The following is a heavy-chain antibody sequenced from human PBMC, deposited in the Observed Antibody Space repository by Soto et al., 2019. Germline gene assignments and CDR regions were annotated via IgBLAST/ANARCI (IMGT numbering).Heavy chain of an antibody. J-gene: IGHJ4*02. CDR3: ARGAKYYDFWSNIHYFDY. CDR1: GGSFSGYY. V-gene: IGHV4-34*01. Sequence: NPSETLSLTCAVYGGSFSGYYWSWIRQPPGKGLEWIGEINHSGSTNYNPSLKSRVTISVDTSKNQFSLKLSSVTAADTAVYYCARGAKYYDFWSNIHYFDYWGQGTLVTVSS. CDR2: INHSGST. D-gene: IGHD3-3*01.